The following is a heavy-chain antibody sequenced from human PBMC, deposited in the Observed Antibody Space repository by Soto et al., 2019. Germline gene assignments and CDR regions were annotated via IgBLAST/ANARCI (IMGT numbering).Heavy chain of an antibody. J-gene: IGHJ5*02. CDR2: INHSGST. V-gene: IGHV4-34*01. Sequence: PSGTLSLTCAVYGGSLRRYYWGGIRQPTGKGLEWIGEINHSGSTNYNPSLNSRVTISVDTSKNQFSLKLSSVTAADTAVYYCARLDLAYDFWSGYYHSDQATTWFDPWGQGTLVTVSS. CDR3: ARLDLAYDFWSGYYHSDQATTWFDP. CDR1: GGSLRRYY. D-gene: IGHD3-3*01.